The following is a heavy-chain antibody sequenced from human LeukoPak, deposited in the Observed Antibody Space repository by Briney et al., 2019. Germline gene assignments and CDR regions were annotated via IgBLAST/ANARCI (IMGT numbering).Heavy chain of an antibody. V-gene: IGHV4-59*01. J-gene: IGHJ6*03. CDR2: IYYSGST. D-gene: IGHD6-19*01. CDR1: GGSISSYY. CDR3: ARGYSSGWYDYYYMDV. Sequence: SETLSLTCTVSGGSISSYYWSWIRQPPGKGLEGIGYIYYSGSTNYNPSLKNRVTISVDTSKNQFSLKLSSVTAADTAVYYCARGYSSGWYDYYYMDVWGKGTTVTVSS.